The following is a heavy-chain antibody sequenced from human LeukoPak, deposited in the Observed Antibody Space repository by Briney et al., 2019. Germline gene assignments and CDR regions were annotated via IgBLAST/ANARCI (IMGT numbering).Heavy chain of an antibody. CDR1: GYSFTSYW. CDR3: ARQFMGVRGVMGIDY. CDR2: IYPGDSDT. D-gene: IGHD3-10*01. J-gene: IGHJ4*02. Sequence: GESLKISCKGSGYSFTSYWIGWVRQMPGKGLEWMGIIYPGDSDTRYSPSFQGQVTISADKSVSTAYLQWSSLKASDTAMYYCARQFMGVRGVMGIDYWGQGTLVTVSS. V-gene: IGHV5-51*01.